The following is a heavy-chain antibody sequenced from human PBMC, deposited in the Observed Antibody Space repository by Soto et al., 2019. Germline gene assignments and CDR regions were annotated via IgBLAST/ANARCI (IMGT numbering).Heavy chain of an antibody. CDR1: GFTFSSYS. V-gene: IGHV3-21*01. CDR3: ARDQPGYSYGYGLGY. Sequence: EVQLVESGGGLVKPGGSLRLSCAASGFTFSSYSMNWVRQAPGKGLEWVSSISSSSSYIYYADSVKGRFTISRDNAKNSLYLQMNSLRAVYTAVYFCARDQPGYSYGYGLGYWGQGTLVTVSS. D-gene: IGHD5-18*01. CDR2: ISSSSSYI. J-gene: IGHJ4*02.